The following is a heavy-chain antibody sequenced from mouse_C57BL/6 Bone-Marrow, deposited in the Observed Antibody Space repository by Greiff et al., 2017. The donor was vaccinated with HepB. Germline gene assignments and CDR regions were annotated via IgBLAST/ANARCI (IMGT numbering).Heavy chain of an antibody. CDR2: IDPSDSYT. CDR3: ARDYSNTKDYAMDY. Sequence: QVQLQQSGAELVKPGASVKLSCKASGYTFTSYWMHWVKQRPGQGLEWIGVIDPSDSYTNYNQKFKGKATLTVDTSSSTAYMQLSSLTSEDSAVYYCARDYSNTKDYAMDYWGQGTSVTVSS. D-gene: IGHD2-5*01. V-gene: IGHV1-59*01. CDR1: GYTFTSYW. J-gene: IGHJ4*01.